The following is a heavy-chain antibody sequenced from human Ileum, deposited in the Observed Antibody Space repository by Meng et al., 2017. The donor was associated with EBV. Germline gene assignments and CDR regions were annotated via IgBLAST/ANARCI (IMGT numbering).Heavy chain of an antibody. Sequence: QVQLQESCPGVVKPSGTLSLTCAVSGDSIISNNWWSWVRQSPGKGLEWIAEIHYSWTTTYNPSLKSRVTISVDKSENHFSLKLTSVTAADTAVYYCARGSDYVWGIWGQGTLVTVSS. V-gene: IGHV4-4*02. CDR3: ARGSDYVWGI. CDR2: IHYSWTT. J-gene: IGHJ4*02. D-gene: IGHD3-16*01. CDR1: GDSIISNNW.